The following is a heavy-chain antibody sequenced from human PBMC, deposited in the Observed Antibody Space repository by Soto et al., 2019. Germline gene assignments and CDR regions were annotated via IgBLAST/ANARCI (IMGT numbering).Heavy chain of an antibody. V-gene: IGHV3-11*01. Sequence: GGSLRLSCAASGFTFSDYYMSWIRQAPGKGLEWLSYISGSDDTIYYADSVKGRLTVSRDNAKKSLYLQMNSLRAEDTAVYYCASLPSCNGGTCVGPFDYWGQGALVTVSS. D-gene: IGHD2-15*01. CDR1: GFTFSDYY. J-gene: IGHJ4*02. CDR2: ISGSDDTI. CDR3: ASLPSCNGGTCVGPFDY.